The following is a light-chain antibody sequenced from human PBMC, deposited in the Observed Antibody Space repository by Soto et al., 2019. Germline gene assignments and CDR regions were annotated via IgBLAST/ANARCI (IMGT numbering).Light chain of an antibody. Sequence: DIVMTQSPDSLAVSLGERATINCKSSQSVLYSSNNKNYLTWYQQKPGQPPKLLIYWASTRKSGVPDRFRGAGSGQNFTSPTTALRVKDGAVDDGRHYLVPRWRFGQGPRVES. CDR2: WAS. CDR1: QSVLYSSNNKNY. J-gene: IGKJ1*01. V-gene: IGKV4-1*01. CDR3: RHYLVPRWR.